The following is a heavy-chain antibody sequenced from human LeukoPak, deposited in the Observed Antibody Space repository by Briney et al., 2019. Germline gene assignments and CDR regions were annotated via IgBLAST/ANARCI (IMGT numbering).Heavy chain of an antibody. V-gene: IGHV4-31*03. CDR3: ARDYQNYYDSSGYYSSAFDI. Sequence: PSQTLSLTCTVSGGSISSGGYYWSWIRQHPGKGLEWIGYIYYSGSTYYNPSLKSRVTISVDTSKNQFSLKLSSVTAADTAVYYCARDYQNYYDSSGYYSSAFDIWGQGTTATVSS. D-gene: IGHD3-22*01. J-gene: IGHJ3*02. CDR1: GGSISSGGYY. CDR2: IYYSGST.